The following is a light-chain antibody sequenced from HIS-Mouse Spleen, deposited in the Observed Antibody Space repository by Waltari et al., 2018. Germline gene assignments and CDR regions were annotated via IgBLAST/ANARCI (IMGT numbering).Light chain of an antibody. J-gene: IGLJ2*01. CDR1: SSDVGGYNY. Sequence: QSALTQPASVSGSPGQSITISCTGTSSDVGGYNYVSWYQQHPGKAPKLMVYDVSNRPSGVSQRSPGSKSGNTASLTISGLQAEDEADYYCSSYTSSSTLVVFGGGTKLTVL. V-gene: IGLV2-14*03. CDR2: DVS. CDR3: SSYTSSSTLVV.